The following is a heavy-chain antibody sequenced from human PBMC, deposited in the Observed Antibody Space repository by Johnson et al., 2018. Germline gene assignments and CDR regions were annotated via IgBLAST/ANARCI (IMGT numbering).Heavy chain of an antibody. D-gene: IGHD5-12*01. CDR1: GFTFSSYW. Sequence: VQLVQSGGGLVQPGGSLRLSCAASGFTFSSYWMSWVRQAPGKGLEWVANIKQDGSEKYYVDSVKGRFTISRDNAKNPLYLQMNSLRAEETAVYYCSRGPPLRSYYYYGMDVWGQGTTVTVSS. J-gene: IGHJ6*02. V-gene: IGHV3-7*01. CDR3: SRGPPLRSYYYYGMDV. CDR2: IKQDGSEK.